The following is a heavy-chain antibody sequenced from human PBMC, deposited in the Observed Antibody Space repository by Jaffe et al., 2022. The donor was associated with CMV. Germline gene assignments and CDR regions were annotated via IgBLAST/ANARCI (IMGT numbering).Heavy chain of an antibody. J-gene: IGHJ2*01. V-gene: IGHV3-48*03. D-gene: IGHD2-15*01. CDR3: AREGDCSGGSCYWYFDL. CDR1: GFTFSSYE. CDR2: ISSSGSTI. Sequence: EVQLVESGGGLVQPGGSLRLSCAASGFTFSSYEMNWVRQAPGKGLEWVSYISSSGSTIYYADSVKGRFTISRDNAKNSLYLQMNSLRAEDTAVYYCAREGDCSGGSCYWYFDLWGRGTLVTVSS.